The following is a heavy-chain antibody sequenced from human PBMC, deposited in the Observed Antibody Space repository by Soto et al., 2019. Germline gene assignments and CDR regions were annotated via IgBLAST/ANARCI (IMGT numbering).Heavy chain of an antibody. Sequence: TLSLTCPVSGDNSSSNSGARKWIRQSPSRGLEWLGSIYYRSRWSSDYAESVKGRITINPDTSKNQFSLLPNSVTPEDTAVYFCERRIAVVCSNWYDTPG. CDR2: IYYRSRWSS. V-gene: IGHV6-1*01. CDR1: GDNSSSNSGA. J-gene: IGHJ5*01. D-gene: IGHD6-19*01. CDR3: ERRIAVVCSNWYDT.